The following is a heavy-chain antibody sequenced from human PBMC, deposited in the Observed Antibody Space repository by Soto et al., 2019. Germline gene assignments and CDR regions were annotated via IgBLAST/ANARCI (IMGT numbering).Heavy chain of an antibody. CDR1: GGTFSSYA. CDR3: AADPFPYDSSGPPFDY. D-gene: IGHD3-22*01. V-gene: IGHV1-58*02. CDR2: IVVGSGNT. Sequence: GASVKVSCKASGGTFSSYAISWVRQARGQRLEWIGWIVVGSGNTNYAQKFQERVTITRDMSTSTAYMELSSLRSEDTAVYYCAADPFPYDSSGPPFDYWGQGTLVTVSS. J-gene: IGHJ4*02.